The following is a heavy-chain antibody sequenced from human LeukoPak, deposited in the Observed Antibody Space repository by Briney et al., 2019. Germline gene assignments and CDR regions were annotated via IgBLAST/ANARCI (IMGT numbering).Heavy chain of an antibody. CDR2: ISAYNGNT. J-gene: IGHJ4*02. CDR1: GYTFTSYG. D-gene: IGHD3-22*01. Sequence: PGASVKVSCKASGYTFTSYGISWVRQAPGQGLEWMGWISAYNGNTNYAQKLQGRVTMTTDTSTSTAYMELRSLRSDDTAVYYCAVTTYYYDSSGYFLRPVLDYWGQGTLVTVSS. CDR3: AVTTYYYDSSGYFLRPVLDY. V-gene: IGHV1-18*01.